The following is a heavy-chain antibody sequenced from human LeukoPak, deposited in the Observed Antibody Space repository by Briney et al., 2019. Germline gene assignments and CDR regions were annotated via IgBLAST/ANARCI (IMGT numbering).Heavy chain of an antibody. CDR3: ARGDIVVVVAATQSPHRPFDY. CDR2: IYYSGST. CDR1: GGSISSSSYY. J-gene: IGHJ4*02. D-gene: IGHD2-15*01. V-gene: IGHV4-39*07. Sequence: SETLSLTCTVSGGSISSSSYYWGWIRQPPGKGLEWIGSIYYSGSTYYNPSLKSRVTISVDTSKNQFSLKLSSVPAADTAVYYCARGDIVVVVAATQSPHRPFDYWGQGTLVTVSS.